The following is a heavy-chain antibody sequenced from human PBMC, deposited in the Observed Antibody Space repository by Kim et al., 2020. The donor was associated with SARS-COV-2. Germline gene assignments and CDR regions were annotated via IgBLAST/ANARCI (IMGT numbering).Heavy chain of an antibody. CDR2: IYYSGST. J-gene: IGHJ4*02. D-gene: IGHD3-3*02. CDR3: ARAEPLLLSHTTVRHFDY. V-gene: IGHV4-30-4*01. CDR1: GGSISSGDYY. Sequence: SETLSLTCTVSGGSISSGDYYWSWIRQPPGKGLEWIGYIYYSGSTYYNPSLKSRVTISVDTSKNQFSLKLSSVTAADTAVYYCARAEPLLLSHTTVRHFDYWGQGTLVTVSS.